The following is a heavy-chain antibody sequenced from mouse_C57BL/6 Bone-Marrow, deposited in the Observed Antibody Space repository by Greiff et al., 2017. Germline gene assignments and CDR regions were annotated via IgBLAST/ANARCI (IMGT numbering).Heavy chain of an antibody. Sequence: EVQRVESGGDLVKPGGSLKLSCAASGFTFSSYGMSWVRQTPDKRLDWVATISSGGSYTYYPDSVKGRFTIARDNAKNTRYLQMSSLKSEYTAMYYCARQLRLRKAMDYCGKGTSGPVSS. J-gene: IGHJ4*01. CDR1: GFTFSSYG. V-gene: IGHV5-6*01. D-gene: IGHD3-2*02. CDR3: ARQLRLRKAMDY. CDR2: ISSGGSYT.